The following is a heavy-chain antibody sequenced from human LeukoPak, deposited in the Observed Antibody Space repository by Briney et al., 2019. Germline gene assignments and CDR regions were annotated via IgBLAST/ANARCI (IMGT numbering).Heavy chain of an antibody. D-gene: IGHD3-3*01. V-gene: IGHV5-51*01. J-gene: IGHJ4*02. CDR2: IYPGDSDT. CDR3: ARQADYYDFWSGGPAPFDY. Sequence: GESLKISCKGSGYSFTSYWIGWVRQMPGKGLEWMGIIYPGDSDTRYSPSFQGQVTISADKSISTAYLQWSSLKASDTAMYYCARQADYYDFWSGGPAPFDYWGQGTLVTVSS. CDR1: GYSFTSYW.